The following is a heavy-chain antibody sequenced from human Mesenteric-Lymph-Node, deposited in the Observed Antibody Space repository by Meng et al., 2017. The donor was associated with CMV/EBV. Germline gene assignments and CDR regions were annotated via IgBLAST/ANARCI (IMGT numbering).Heavy chain of an antibody. J-gene: IGHJ3*02. CDR1: GFTFSDYY. Sequence: AASGFTFSDYYMSWIRQAPGKGLEWVSYISSSGSTIFYADSVKGRFTISRDNAKDSLYLQVNSLRADDTAVYYCARGAVRGKNAFDIWGQGTMVTVSS. D-gene: IGHD3-10*01. V-gene: IGHV3-11*01. CDR3: ARGAVRGKNAFDI. CDR2: ISSSGSTI.